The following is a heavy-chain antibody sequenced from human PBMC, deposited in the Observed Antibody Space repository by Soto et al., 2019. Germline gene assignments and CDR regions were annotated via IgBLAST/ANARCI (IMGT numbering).Heavy chain of an antibody. CDR3: ARAVAVPADFDY. CDR2: INAGNGNT. J-gene: IGHJ4*02. D-gene: IGHD6-19*01. Sequence: QVQLVQSGAEEKKPGASVKVSCKASGYTFTGYAMHWVRQAPGQRLEWMGWINAGNGNTKYPQKFQGRVTITRDTPASQAYMELSSLRSEDTAVYYCARAVAVPADFDYWAQGTLVTVS. CDR1: GYTFTGYA. V-gene: IGHV1-3*05.